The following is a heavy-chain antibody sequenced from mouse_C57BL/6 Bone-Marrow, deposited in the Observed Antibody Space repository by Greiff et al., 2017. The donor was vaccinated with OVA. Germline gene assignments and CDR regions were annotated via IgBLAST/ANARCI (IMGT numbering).Heavy chain of an antibody. CDR3: ARNCYYAMDY. D-gene: IGHD4-1*01. CDR1: GYTFTDYY. CDR2: IYPGSGNT. V-gene: IGHV1-76*01. J-gene: IGHJ4*01. Sequence: QVHVKQSGAELVRPGASVKLSCKASGYTFTDYYINWVKQRPGQGLEWIARIYPGSGNTYYNEKFKGKATLTAEKSSSTAYMQLSSLTSEDSAVYFCARNCYYAMDYWGQGTSVTVSS.